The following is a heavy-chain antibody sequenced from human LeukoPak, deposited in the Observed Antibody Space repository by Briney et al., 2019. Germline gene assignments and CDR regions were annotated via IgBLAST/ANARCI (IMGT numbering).Heavy chain of an antibody. CDR2: ISSSGSTL. CDR1: GFTFSSYE. Sequence: GGSLRLSCAASGFTFSSYEMNWVRQAPGKGLEWVSYISSSGSTLYYADSVKGRFTISRDNAKNSLYLQMNSLRAEDTAVYYCARGDLGSFDYWGQGTLVTVSS. J-gene: IGHJ4*02. CDR3: ARGDLGSFDY. D-gene: IGHD2-15*01. V-gene: IGHV3-48*03.